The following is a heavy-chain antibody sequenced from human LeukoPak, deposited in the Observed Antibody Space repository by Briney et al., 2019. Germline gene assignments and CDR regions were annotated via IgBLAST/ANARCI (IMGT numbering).Heavy chain of an antibody. Sequence: KPSETLSLTCTVSGGSISSYYWSWIRQPPGKGLEWIGFIYFSGSTNFNPSLKSRLTISVDTSKNQFSLKLSSVTAADTAVYYCARPVQWELDAFDVWGPGTMVTVSS. CDR2: IYFSGST. D-gene: IGHD1-26*01. CDR3: ARPVQWELDAFDV. CDR1: GGSISSYY. V-gene: IGHV4-59*08. J-gene: IGHJ3*01.